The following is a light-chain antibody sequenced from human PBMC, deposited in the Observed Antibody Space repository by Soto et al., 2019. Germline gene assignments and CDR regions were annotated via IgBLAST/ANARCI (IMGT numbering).Light chain of an antibody. V-gene: IGLV2-23*01. CDR2: EGT. J-gene: IGLJ2*01. CDR1: SSDVGTYNL. CDR3: CSYARSVTLV. Sequence: QSALTQPASVSGSPGQSITISCTGTSSDVGTYNLVSWYQQHPGKAPKLMIYEGTKRPSGVSNRFSGSKSGNTASLTISGLQAEDEADYYCCSYARSVTLVFGGGTKLTV.